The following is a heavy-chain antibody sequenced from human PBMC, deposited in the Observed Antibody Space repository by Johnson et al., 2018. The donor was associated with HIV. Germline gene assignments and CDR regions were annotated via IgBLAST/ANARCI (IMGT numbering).Heavy chain of an antibody. CDR1: GFTFSSYA. J-gene: IGHJ3*01. V-gene: IGHV3-30*04. Sequence: QVQLVESGGGVVQPGRYLRLSCAASGFTFSSYAMHWVRQAPGKGLEWVAVISYDGSNKYYADSVKGRFTISRDNSKNTLYLQMNSLKTEDTAVYYCTTDPYYDYVWGSYRHDVFDLWGQGTVVTVSS. CDR3: TTDPYYDYVWGSYRHDVFDL. D-gene: IGHD3-16*02. CDR2: ISYDGSNK.